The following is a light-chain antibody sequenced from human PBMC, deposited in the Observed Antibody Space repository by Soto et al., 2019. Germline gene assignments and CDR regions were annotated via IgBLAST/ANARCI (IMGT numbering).Light chain of an antibody. V-gene: IGKV1-33*01. CDR1: QGITYY. Sequence: DIQLTQSPSSLSASVGDRVTITFQASQGITYYLNCYQQKPGKAPKLLIYGASNLETGVPSRFSGSGSGTDFTFTISSLQAEDIATYFCQQYDSVFTFGQGTRLEIK. CDR2: GAS. CDR3: QQYDSVFT. J-gene: IGKJ5*01.